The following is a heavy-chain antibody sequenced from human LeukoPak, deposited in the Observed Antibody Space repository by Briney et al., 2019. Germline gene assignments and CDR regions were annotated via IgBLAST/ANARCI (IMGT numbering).Heavy chain of an antibody. J-gene: IGHJ4*02. V-gene: IGHV1-69*13. Sequence: SVKVSCKASGGTFTSYAFSWVRQAPGQGLEWVGGIIPIFGTANYGRNFQGRVTITADESTSTAYMELSSLRSEATAEYYCARDGMAVASGYYFDYWGQGTLVTVSS. CDR2: IIPIFGTA. D-gene: IGHD6-19*01. CDR3: ARDGMAVASGYYFDY. CDR1: GGTFTSYA.